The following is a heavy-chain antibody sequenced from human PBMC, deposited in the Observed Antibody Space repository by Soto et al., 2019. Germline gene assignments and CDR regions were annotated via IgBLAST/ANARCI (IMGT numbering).Heavy chain of an antibody. CDR3: ARDRAAAWDY. J-gene: IGHJ4*02. CDR2: IYHSGST. Sequence: TLSLTCAVSGGSISSGGYSWSWIRQPPGKVLEWIGYIYHSGSTYYNPSLKSRVTLSVDRSKNQFSLKLSSVTAADTAVYYCARDRAAAWDYWGQGTRVTVS. D-gene: IGHD6-13*01. CDR1: GGSISSGGYS. V-gene: IGHV4-30-2*01.